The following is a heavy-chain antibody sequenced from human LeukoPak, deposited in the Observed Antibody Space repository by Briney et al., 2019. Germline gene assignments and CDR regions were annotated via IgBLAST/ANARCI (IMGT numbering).Heavy chain of an antibody. J-gene: IGHJ4*02. CDR2: IRYDGSNK. V-gene: IGHV3-30*02. CDR1: GFTFSSYG. Sequence: PGGSLRLSCAASGFTFSSYGMHWVRQAPGKGLEWAAFIRYDGSNKYYADSVKGRFTISRDNSKNTLYLQMNSLRAEDTAVYYCARASTTVTTYGYWGQGTLVTVSS. CDR3: ARASTTVTTYGY. D-gene: IGHD4-17*01.